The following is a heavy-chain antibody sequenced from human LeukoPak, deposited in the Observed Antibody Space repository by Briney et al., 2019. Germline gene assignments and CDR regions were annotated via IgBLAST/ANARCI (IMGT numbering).Heavy chain of an antibody. D-gene: IGHD2-21*02. J-gene: IGHJ5*02. Sequence: SETLSLTCVVYGGSFSGYYWSWICQPPGKGLEWIGEINHSGSTNYNPSLKSRVTISVDTSKNQFSLKLSSVTAADTAVYYCARTPSGRLVRVVVTAPRQWWFDPWGQGTLVTVSS. CDR3: ARTPSGRLVRVVVTAPRQWWFDP. CDR2: INHSGST. CDR1: GGSFSGYY. V-gene: IGHV4-34*01.